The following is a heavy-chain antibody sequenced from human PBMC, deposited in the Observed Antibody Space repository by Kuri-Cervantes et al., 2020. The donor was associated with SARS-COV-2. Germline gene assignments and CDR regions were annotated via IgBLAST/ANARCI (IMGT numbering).Heavy chain of an antibody. V-gene: IGHV3-7*01. CDR1: GFTFSSYW. CDR2: IKQDGSEK. Sequence: GESLKISCAASGFTFSSYWMSWVRQAPGKGLEWVANIKQDGSEKYYADSVKGRFTISRDNAKNSLYLQMNSLRAEDTAVYYCARGRYDFWSGFFPPTLWGQGTLVTVSS. CDR3: ARGRYDFWSGFFPPTL. J-gene: IGHJ4*02. D-gene: IGHD3-3*01.